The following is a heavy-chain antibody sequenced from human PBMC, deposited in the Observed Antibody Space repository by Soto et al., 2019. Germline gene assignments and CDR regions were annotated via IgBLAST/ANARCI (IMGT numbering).Heavy chain of an antibody. Sequence: QVQLVQSGAEVKRPGSSVKVSCKASGGTFSNYVLTWVRQAPGQGLEWMGGITPIFNTTNYAQKFRGRVTITADTSTTTAYMELSSLRSDATALYYCARESPAGGYYETSGYYFDYWGQGTLVTVSS. V-gene: IGHV1-69*06. J-gene: IGHJ4*02. D-gene: IGHD3-22*01. CDR1: GGTFSNYV. CDR2: ITPIFNTT. CDR3: ARESPAGGYYETSGYYFDY.